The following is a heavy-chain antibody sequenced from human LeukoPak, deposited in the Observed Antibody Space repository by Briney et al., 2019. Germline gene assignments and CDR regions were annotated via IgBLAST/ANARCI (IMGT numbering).Heavy chain of an antibody. CDR1: GFTFSSYE. D-gene: IGHD3-22*01. V-gene: IGHV3-48*03. J-gene: IGHJ5*02. Sequence: GSLRLSCAASGFTFSSYEMNWVRQAPGKGLEWVSYISSSGSTIYYADSVKGRFTISRDNAKNSLYLQMNSLRAEDTAVYYCARPHINYYDSSGYFSWGQGTLVTVSS. CDR3: ARPHINYYDSSGYFS. CDR2: ISSSGSTI.